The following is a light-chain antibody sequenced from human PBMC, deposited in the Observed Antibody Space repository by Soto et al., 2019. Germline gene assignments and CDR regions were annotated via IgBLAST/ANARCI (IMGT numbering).Light chain of an antibody. V-gene: IGLV2-14*03. J-gene: IGLJ2*01. CDR3: TSWTTTPTMI. Sequence: QSVLTQPASVSGSPGQSITISCTGTSSDIGAYNFVSWYQQHPGKAPKLMLYDVNIRPSGVSNRFSGSKSGNTASLTISGLRAEDEAYYYCTSWTTTPTMIFGGGTKVPVL. CDR2: DVN. CDR1: SSDIGAYNF.